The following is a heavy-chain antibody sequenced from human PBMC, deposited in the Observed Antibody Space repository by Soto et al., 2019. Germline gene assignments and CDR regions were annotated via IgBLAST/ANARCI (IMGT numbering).Heavy chain of an antibody. CDR1: GGSISSGGYY. CDR2: IYYSGST. CDR3: ARGGAARRASELYNWFDP. D-gene: IGHD6-6*01. J-gene: IGHJ5*02. Sequence: QVQLQESGPGLVKPSQTLSLTCTVSGGSISSGGYYWSWIRQHPGKGLEWIGYIYYSGSTYYNPSLKSRVTISVDTSKNQFSLKLSSVTAADTAVYYCARGGAARRASELYNWFDPWGQGTLVTVSS. V-gene: IGHV4-31*03.